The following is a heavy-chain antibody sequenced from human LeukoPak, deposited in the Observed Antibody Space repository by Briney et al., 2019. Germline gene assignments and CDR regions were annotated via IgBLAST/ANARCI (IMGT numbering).Heavy chain of an antibody. V-gene: IGHV3-9*01. CDR3: AKGTGRYWTFFDS. CDR1: GFTFDEYA. Sequence: GGSLRLSCAASGFTFDEYAMHEVRQAPGQGVVWGSGLSWNGRSLDYVDSVKGRLTISRDNAKNSLYLQMNSLGPEDTALYFCAKGTGRYWTFFDSWGQGTHVIVSS. D-gene: IGHD1-26*01. J-gene: IGHJ4*02. CDR2: LSWNGRSL.